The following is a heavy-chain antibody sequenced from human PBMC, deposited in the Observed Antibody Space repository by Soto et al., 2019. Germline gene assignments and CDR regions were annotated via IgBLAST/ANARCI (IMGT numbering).Heavy chain of an antibody. Sequence: QVQLVQSGAEVKKPGSSVKDSCKASGGTFSSYTISWVRQAPGQVLEWVGGIIPLFGTINYAQEFQGRLTIAADTSTSTADMELTSLGSDDTAVYYCARKVASSDDAFDIWGQGTMVTVSS. CDR3: ARKVASSDDAFDI. J-gene: IGHJ3*02. V-gene: IGHV1-69*06. CDR1: GGTFSSYT. CDR2: IIPLFGTI.